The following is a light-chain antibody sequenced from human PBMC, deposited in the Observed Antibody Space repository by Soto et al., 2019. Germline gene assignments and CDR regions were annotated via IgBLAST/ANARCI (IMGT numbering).Light chain of an antibody. CDR1: QSVLYSSNNKNY. J-gene: IGKJ1*01. CDR2: WAS. Sequence: DIVMTQSPDSLAVSLGERATINCKSSQSVLYSSNNKNYLAWYQQKPGQPPKLLIYWASTRESGVPDRFSGSGSGTDFPLTSRSLQAKDVEFYSCHKYILPPLTLGQGPRVKIK. V-gene: IGKV4-1*01. CDR3: HKYILPPLT.